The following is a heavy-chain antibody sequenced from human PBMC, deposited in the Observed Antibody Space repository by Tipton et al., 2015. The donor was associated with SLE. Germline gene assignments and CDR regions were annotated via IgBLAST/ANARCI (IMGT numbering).Heavy chain of an antibody. CDR1: GGSFSGYY. CDR3: ARDLEEEYDYVWGSDY. V-gene: IGHV4-34*01. Sequence: TLSLTCAVYGGSFSGYYWSWIRQPPGKGLEWIGEINHSGSTNYNPSLKSRVTISVDTSKNQFSLKLSSVTAADTAVYYCARDLEEEYDYVWGSDYWGQGTPVTVSS. D-gene: IGHD3-16*01. CDR2: INHSGST. J-gene: IGHJ4*02.